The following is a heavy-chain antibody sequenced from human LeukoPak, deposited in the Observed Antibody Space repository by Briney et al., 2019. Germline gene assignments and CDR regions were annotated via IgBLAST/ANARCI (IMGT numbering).Heavy chain of an antibody. Sequence: SETLSLTCTVSGGSISSYYWSWIRQPAGKGLEWIGRIYTSGSTNYNPSLKSRVTMSVDTSKNQFSLKLSSVTAADTAVYYCAREGILEWLLGFDSWGQGTLVTVSS. V-gene: IGHV4-4*07. CDR1: GGSISSYY. D-gene: IGHD3-3*01. J-gene: IGHJ4*02. CDR3: AREGILEWLLGFDS. CDR2: IYTSGST.